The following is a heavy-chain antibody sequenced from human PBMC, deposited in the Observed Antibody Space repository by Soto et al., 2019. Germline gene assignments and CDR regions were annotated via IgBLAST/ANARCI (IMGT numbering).Heavy chain of an antibody. D-gene: IGHD6-13*01. J-gene: IGHJ4*02. V-gene: IGHV4-34*01. Sequence: QVQLQQWGAGLLKSSETLSLTCAVYGGSFSGYYWSWIRQPPGKGLEWIGEINHSGSTNYNPSLKSRVTIAVDTSKNQFSLKLRSVTAADTAVYYCARGRIAAGGPTAYWGQGTLVTVSS. CDR1: GGSFSGYY. CDR2: INHSGST. CDR3: ARGRIAAGGPTAY.